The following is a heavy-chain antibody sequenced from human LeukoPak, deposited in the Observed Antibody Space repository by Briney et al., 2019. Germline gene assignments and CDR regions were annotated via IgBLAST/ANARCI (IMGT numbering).Heavy chain of an antibody. CDR1: GDSISTYY. Sequence: SETLSLTCTVSGDSISTYYWSWSRQPAGKGLKWIGYIYSRVTSDYNPSLKSRVTMSIDTSKNQFSLNLTSVTAADTAVYYCARDRGAEHYYAGSGYYYFDYWGQGTLVTVSS. V-gene: IGHV4-59*12. D-gene: IGHD3-22*01. CDR2: IYSRVTS. CDR3: ARDRGAEHYYAGSGYYYFDY. J-gene: IGHJ4*02.